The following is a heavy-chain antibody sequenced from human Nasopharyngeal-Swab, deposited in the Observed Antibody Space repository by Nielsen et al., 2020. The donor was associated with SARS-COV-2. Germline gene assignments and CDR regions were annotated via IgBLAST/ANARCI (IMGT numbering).Heavy chain of an antibody. V-gene: IGHV3-33*01. CDR1: GFTFSSYG. J-gene: IGHJ4*02. Sequence: SCAASGFTFSSYGMHWVRQAPGKGLEWVAVIWYDGSNKYYADSVKGRFTISRDNSKNTLYLQMNSLRAEDTAVYYCARAPLGYCSGGSCLPDYWGQGTLVTVSS. D-gene: IGHD2-15*01. CDR2: IWYDGSNK. CDR3: ARAPLGYCSGGSCLPDY.